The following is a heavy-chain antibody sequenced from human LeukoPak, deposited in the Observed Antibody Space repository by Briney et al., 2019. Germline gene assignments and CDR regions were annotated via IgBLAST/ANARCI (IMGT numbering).Heavy chain of an antibody. V-gene: IGHV3-30*04. CDR3: AKQSAGSAAWYSLHYDF. CDR1: GFTFSSYA. CDR2: ISYDGSNK. D-gene: IGHD6-13*01. Sequence: GGSLRLSCAASGFTFSSYAMQWVRQAPGKGLEWVAVISYDGSNKYYADSVKGRFTISRDNSKDTLYLQMNGLRAEDTAVYFCAKQSAGSAAWYSLHYDFWGQGTLVTVSS. J-gene: IGHJ4*02.